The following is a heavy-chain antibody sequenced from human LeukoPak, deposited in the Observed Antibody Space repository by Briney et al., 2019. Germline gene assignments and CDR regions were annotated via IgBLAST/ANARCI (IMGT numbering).Heavy chain of an antibody. V-gene: IGHV5-51*01. Sequence: GESLKISCQGSGYSFTSYWIGWERQMPGKGLEWMGIIYPGDSDTRYSPSFQGQVTISVDKSISTAYLQWSSLKASDTAMYYCARHGSIAAAGTDFDYWGQGTLVTVSS. CDR3: ARHGSIAAAGTDFDY. CDR1: GYSFTSYW. J-gene: IGHJ4*02. D-gene: IGHD6-13*01. CDR2: IYPGDSDT.